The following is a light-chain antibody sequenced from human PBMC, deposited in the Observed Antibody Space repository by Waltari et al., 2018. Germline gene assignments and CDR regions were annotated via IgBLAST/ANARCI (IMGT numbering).Light chain of an antibody. J-gene: IGLJ2*01. CDR2: AVT. CDR3: CSHAGSETYVV. V-gene: IGLV2-23*02. Sequence: QSALTQPASVSGSPGQSITISCTGSGSDIGGSNLVSWYQQHPGKAPKLMIYAVTKRPSGVSIRVSGSKAGNTAALTISGLQAEDEGDYFCCSHAGSETYVVFGGGTKLTVL. CDR1: GSDIGGSNL.